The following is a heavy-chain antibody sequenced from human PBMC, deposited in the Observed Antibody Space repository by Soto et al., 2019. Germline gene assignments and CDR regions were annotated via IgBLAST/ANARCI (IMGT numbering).Heavy chain of an antibody. CDR2: IWYDGSNK. CDR1: GFTFSSYG. D-gene: IGHD3-22*01. V-gene: IGHV3-33*01. Sequence: SGGSLRLSCAASGFTFSSYGMHWVRQAPGKGLEWVAVIWYDGSNKYYADSVKGRFTISRDNSKNTLYLQMNSLRAEDTAVYYCARSDDSSGYYHFDYRGEGTLVTVSS. CDR3: ARSDDSSGYYHFDY. J-gene: IGHJ4*02.